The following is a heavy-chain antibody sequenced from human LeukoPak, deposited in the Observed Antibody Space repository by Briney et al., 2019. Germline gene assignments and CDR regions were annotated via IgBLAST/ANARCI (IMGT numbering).Heavy chain of an antibody. CDR3: ASYYCSSTSCYFDY. V-gene: IGHV4-30-2*01. CDR1: GGSISSGGYS. CDR2: IYHSGST. Sequence: PSETLSLTCAVSGGSISSGGYSWCWIRQPPGKGLEWIGYIYHSGSTYYNPSLKSRVTISVDRSKNQFSLKLSSVTAADTAVYYCASYYCSSTSCYFDYWGQGTLVTVSS. D-gene: IGHD2-2*01. J-gene: IGHJ4*02.